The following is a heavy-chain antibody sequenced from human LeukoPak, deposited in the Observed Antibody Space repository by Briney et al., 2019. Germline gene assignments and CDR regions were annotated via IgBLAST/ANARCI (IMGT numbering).Heavy chain of an antibody. CDR1: GHTFMDYY. CDR2: ITPNSGDT. CDR3: ATEGRRDAFDV. Sequence: ASVKVSCNTSGHTFMDYYIHWVRQAPGQGLEWMGRITPNSGDTNYAQKFQGRVTMTRDTSSTTAFMELSRLTSDDTAVYYCATEGRRDAFDVWGQGTTVTVSS. V-gene: IGHV1-2*02. J-gene: IGHJ3*01.